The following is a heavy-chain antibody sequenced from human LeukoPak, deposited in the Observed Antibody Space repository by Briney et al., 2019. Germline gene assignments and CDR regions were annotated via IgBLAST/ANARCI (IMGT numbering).Heavy chain of an antibody. CDR3: ARDVDTAMGRNGMDV. V-gene: IGHV1-69*13. CDR1: GGTFSSYA. CDR2: IIPIFGTA. D-gene: IGHD5-18*01. J-gene: IGHJ6*02. Sequence: ASVKVSCKASGGTFSSYAISWVRQAPGQGLEWMGGIIPIFGTANYAQKSQGRVTITADESTSTAYMELSSLRSEDTAVYYCARDVDTAMGRNGMDVWGQGTRSPSP.